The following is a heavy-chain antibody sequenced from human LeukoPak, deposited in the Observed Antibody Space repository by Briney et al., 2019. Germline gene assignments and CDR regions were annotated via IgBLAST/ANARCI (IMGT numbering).Heavy chain of an antibody. V-gene: IGHV4-39*01. D-gene: IGHD2-2*01. Sequence: SETLSLTCTVSGGSISSSSYYWGWIRQPPGKGLEWIGSIYYSGSTYYNPSLKSRVTISVDTSKNQFSLKLSSVTAVDTAVYYCARAAIVVVPALVGRYYYYGMDVWGQGTTVTVSS. J-gene: IGHJ6*02. CDR1: GGSISSSSYY. CDR3: ARAAIVVVPALVGRYYYYGMDV. CDR2: IYYSGST.